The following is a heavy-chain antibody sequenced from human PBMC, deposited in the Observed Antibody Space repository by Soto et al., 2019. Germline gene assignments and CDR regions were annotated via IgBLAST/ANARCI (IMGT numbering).Heavy chain of an antibody. Sequence: PSETLSLTCTVSGASLSRGTDSWSWIRQAPGKAPEWIGFIYNSGDTYYNPSLKSRLTLSVDRSRNQFSVKLTSVTAADTAVYFCARDYRTSAGRHFDYGGQGILVTVSS. CDR2: IYNSGDT. V-gene: IGHV4-30-2*01. J-gene: IGHJ4*02. D-gene: IGHD3-16*02. CDR3: ARDYRTSAGRHFDY. CDR1: GASLSRGTDS.